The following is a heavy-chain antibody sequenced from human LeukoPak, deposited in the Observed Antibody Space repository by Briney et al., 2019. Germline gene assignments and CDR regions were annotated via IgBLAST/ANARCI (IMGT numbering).Heavy chain of an antibody. CDR3: AKDVLGAIFGVVKDY. V-gene: IGHV3-23*01. CDR2: ISGSGGST. J-gene: IGHJ4*02. CDR1: GFTFSSYA. Sequence: GGSLRLSYAASGFTFSSYAMSWVRQAPGKGLEWVSAISGSGGSTYYADSVKGRFTISRDNSKNTLYLQMNSLRAEDTAVYYCAKDVLGAIFGVVKDYWGQGTLVTVSS. D-gene: IGHD3-3*01.